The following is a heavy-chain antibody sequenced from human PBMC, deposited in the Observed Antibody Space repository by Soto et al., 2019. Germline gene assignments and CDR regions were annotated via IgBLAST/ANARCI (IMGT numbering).Heavy chain of an antibody. CDR2: ISSSGSTI. V-gene: IGHV3-11*01. CDR1: GFTFIDYY. Sequence: AGGSLRLSCAASGFTFIDYYMSWIRQAPGKGLEWVSYISSSGSTIYYADSVKGRFTISRDNAKNSLYLQMNSLRAEDTAVYYCARDGGYYDSSGPMDVWGQGTTVTVSS. J-gene: IGHJ6*02. D-gene: IGHD3-22*01. CDR3: ARDGGYYDSSGPMDV.